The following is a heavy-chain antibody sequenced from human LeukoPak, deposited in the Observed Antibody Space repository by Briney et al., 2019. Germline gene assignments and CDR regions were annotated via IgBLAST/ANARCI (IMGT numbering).Heavy chain of an antibody. Sequence: GGSLILSCAASGFTFSSYSMNWVRQAPGKGLEWVSSISSSSSYIYYADSVKGRFTISRDNAKNSLYLQMNSLRAEDTAVYYCARERVVAAAVPFDYWGQGTLVTVSS. CDR3: ARERVVAAAVPFDY. V-gene: IGHV3-21*01. CDR2: ISSSSSYI. J-gene: IGHJ4*02. D-gene: IGHD6-13*01. CDR1: GFTFSSYS.